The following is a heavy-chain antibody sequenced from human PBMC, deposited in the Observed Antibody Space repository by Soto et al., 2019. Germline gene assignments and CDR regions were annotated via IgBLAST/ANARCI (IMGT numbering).Heavy chain of an antibody. CDR1: GGSLSDYF. CDR2: INHLGSI. V-gene: IGHV4-34*01. J-gene: IGHJ6*03. CDR3: ERXGISHWAYFYYMDV. D-gene: IGHD2-21*01. Sequence: SETLSLTCVVSGGSLSDYFWSWIRQPPGMALEWIGEINHLGSINYNPSLKSRVTMSVDTSKNQFSLTLNSVTAADTATYYCERXGISHWAYFYYMDVWDRGTTVTVSS.